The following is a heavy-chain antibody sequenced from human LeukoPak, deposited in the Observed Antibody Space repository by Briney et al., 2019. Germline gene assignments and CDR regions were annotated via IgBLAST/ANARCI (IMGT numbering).Heavy chain of an antibody. V-gene: IGHV4-59*11. CDR3: ARDQGTYYFDY. J-gene: IGHJ4*02. CDR1: SGSISIQY. Sequence: SETLSLTCSVSSGSISIQYWSWVRQPPGKGLEWIGYIYYSGGTNYNPSLKSRVTISVDTSKNQFSLKQSSVNAADTVVYYCARDQGTYYFDYWGQGTLVTVSS. D-gene: IGHD1-1*01. CDR2: IYYSGGT.